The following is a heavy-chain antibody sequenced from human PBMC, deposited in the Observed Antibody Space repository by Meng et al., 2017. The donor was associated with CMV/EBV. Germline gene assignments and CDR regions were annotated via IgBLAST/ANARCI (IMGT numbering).Heavy chain of an antibody. CDR3: ARQTKGSSWYDRGNWFDP. D-gene: IGHD6-13*01. Sequence: FTSYWISWVRQMPGKGLEWMGRIDPSDSYTNYSPSFQGHVTISADKSISTAYLQWSSLKVSDTAMYHCARQTKGSSWYDRGNWFDPWGQGTLVTVSS. J-gene: IGHJ5*02. CDR2: IDPSDSYT. CDR1: FTSYW. V-gene: IGHV5-10-1*01.